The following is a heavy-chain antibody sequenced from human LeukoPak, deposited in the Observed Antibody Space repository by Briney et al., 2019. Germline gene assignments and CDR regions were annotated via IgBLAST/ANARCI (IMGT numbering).Heavy chain of an antibody. V-gene: IGHV4-59*01. D-gene: IGHD3-16*02. J-gene: IGHJ4*02. CDR1: GGSISSYY. Sequence: PSETLSLTCTVSGGSISSYYWSWIRQPPGKGLEWIGYIYYSGSTNYNPSLKSRVTISVDTSKNQFSLKLSSVTAADTAVYYCARGMGVWGSYRYTIDYWGQGTLVTVSS. CDR2: IYYSGST. CDR3: ARGMGVWGSYRYTIDY.